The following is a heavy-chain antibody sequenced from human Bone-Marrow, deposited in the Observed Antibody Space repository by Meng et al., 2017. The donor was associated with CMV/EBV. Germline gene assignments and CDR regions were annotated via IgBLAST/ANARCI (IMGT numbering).Heavy chain of an antibody. CDR2: IYSGGST. D-gene: IGHD2-21*01. CDR1: GFTVSSNY. CDR3: ASSSRLRHDPFDI. V-gene: IGHV3-53*01. J-gene: IGHJ3*02. Sequence: GGSLRLSCAASGFTVSSNYMSWVRQAPGKGLEWVSVIYSGGSTYYADSVKGRFTISRDNSKNTLYLQMNSLRAEDTAVYYCASSSRLRHDPFDIWGQGTMVTVSS.